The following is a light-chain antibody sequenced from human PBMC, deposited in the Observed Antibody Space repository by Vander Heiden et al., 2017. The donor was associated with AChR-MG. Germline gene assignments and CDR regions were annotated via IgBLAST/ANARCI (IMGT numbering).Light chain of an antibody. J-gene: IGLJ2*01. Sequence: QSALTQPPSASGSPGQSVTISCTGTSSDVGGYNYVSWYQQHPGQAPKLMIYRVSKRPSGVPDRFSGSKSGNTASLTVSGLQAEDEADYYCSSYAGSNNFVVFGGGTKLTVL. CDR1: SSDVGGYNY. CDR2: RVS. CDR3: SSYAGSNNFVV. V-gene: IGLV2-8*01.